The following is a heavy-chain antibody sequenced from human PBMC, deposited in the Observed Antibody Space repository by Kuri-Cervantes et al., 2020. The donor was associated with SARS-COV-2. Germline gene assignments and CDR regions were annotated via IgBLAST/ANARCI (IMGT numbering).Heavy chain of an antibody. V-gene: IGHV4-59*01. CDR1: GGSIRSYF. CDR2: MYFNGRT. D-gene: IGHD3-16*01. Sequence: SETLSLTCNVSGGSIRSYFWSWIRQAPGKGLEWIGCMYFNGRTNYNPSLKRRVSMSVDTSKSQFSLNLASMSAADTAVYYCAGFLKGIVGGKKYYFDYWGQGTLVTVSS. J-gene: IGHJ4*02. CDR3: AGFLKGIVGGKKYYFDY.